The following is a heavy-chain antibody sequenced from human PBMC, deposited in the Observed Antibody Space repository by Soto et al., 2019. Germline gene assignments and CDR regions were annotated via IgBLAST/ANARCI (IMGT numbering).Heavy chain of an antibody. CDR2: ISNDATKE. V-gene: IGHV3-30*03. CDR3: FIRGQDGIHCLCTVSAFLLNRSSDL. D-gene: IGHD3-16*01. Sequence: KGLEWVAIISNDATKESYADSVKGRFTISRDNSKNTLYLQMNSLTPEDTAVYFFFIRGQDGIHCLCTVSAFLLNRSSDL. J-gene: IGHJ2*01.